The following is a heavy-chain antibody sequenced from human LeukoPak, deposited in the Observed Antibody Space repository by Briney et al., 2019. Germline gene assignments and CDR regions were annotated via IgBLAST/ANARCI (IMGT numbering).Heavy chain of an antibody. J-gene: IGHJ3*02. Sequence: ASVKVSCKASGYTFTDYYMHWVRQAPGQGLEWMGWINPNSGGTNYAQKFQGRVTMTRDTSISTAYMELSRLRSDDTAVYYCATRYDFWSDLTEDAFDIWGQGTMVTVSS. D-gene: IGHD3-3*01. V-gene: IGHV1-2*02. CDR1: GYTFTDYY. CDR2: INPNSGGT. CDR3: ATRYDFWSDLTEDAFDI.